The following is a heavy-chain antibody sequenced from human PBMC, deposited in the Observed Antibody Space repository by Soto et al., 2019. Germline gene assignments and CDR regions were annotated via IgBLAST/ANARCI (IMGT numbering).Heavy chain of an antibody. D-gene: IGHD2-15*01. Sequence: QVQLVQSGAEVTKPGASVKVSCKASGYTFTSYAMHWVRQAPGQRLEWMGWINAGNGNTKYSQKFQGRVTITRDTSASTACMELSSLRSEDTAVYYCARGPGGPDGPGDYWGQGTLVTVSS. CDR3: ARGPGGPDGPGDY. CDR2: INAGNGNT. V-gene: IGHV1-3*01. CDR1: GYTFTSYA. J-gene: IGHJ4*02.